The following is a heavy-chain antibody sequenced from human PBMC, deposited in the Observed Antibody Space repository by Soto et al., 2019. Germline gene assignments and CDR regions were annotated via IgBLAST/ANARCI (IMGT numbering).Heavy chain of an antibody. CDR3: ARGLLKSGYYYYGMDV. J-gene: IGHJ6*02. V-gene: IGHV4-34*01. D-gene: IGHD3-10*01. Sequence: SETLSLTCAAYGGSFSGYYWSWIRQPPGKGLEWIGEINHSGSTNYNPSLKSRVTISVDTSKNQFSLKLSSVTAADTAVYYCARGLLKSGYYYYGMDVWGQGTTVT. CDR2: INHSGST. CDR1: GGSFSGYY.